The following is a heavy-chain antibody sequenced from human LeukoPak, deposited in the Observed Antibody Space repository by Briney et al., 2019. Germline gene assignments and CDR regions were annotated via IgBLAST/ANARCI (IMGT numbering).Heavy chain of an antibody. CDR2: ISYDGSNK. D-gene: IGHD2-15*01. V-gene: IGHV3-30-3*01. CDR1: GFTFSSYA. J-gene: IGHJ6*02. CDR3: ARGSGNPIYYCGMDV. Sequence: GGSLSLPCAASGFTFSSYAMHWVRQAPGRGLEWVAVISYDGSNKYYADSVKGRFTISRDNSKNTLYLQMNSLRAEDTAVYYCARGSGNPIYYCGMDVWGQGTTVTVSS.